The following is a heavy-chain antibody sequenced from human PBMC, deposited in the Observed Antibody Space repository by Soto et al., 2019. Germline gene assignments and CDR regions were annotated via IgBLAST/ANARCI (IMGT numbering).Heavy chain of an antibody. CDR3: AREVTVQYYYGLVV. D-gene: IGHD2-21*02. CDR2: MSYDGSNK. Sequence: PGGSLRLSCAASGFPFSSYALHWVRQAPGKGLEWVAVMSYDGSNKYYADSVKGRFTISRDNSKNTLYLQMTSLRGEDTAVYYCAREVTVQYYYGLVVWGQGTTVTVSS. CDR1: GFPFSSYA. V-gene: IGHV3-30-3*01. J-gene: IGHJ6*02.